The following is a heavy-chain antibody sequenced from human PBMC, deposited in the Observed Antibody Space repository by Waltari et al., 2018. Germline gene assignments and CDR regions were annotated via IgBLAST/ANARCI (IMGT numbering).Heavy chain of an antibody. CDR1: GYTFTSYG. V-gene: IGHV1-18*01. CDR3: ARHAFYYDSSGYYPLPDY. J-gene: IGHJ4*02. D-gene: IGHD3-22*01. CDR2: ISAYNGNT. Sequence: QVQLVQSGAELKKPGASVKVSCKASGYTFTSYGISWVRQAPGQGLEWMGWISAYNGNTNYAQKLQGRVTMTTDTSTSTAYMELRSLRSDDTAVYYCARHAFYYDSSGYYPLPDYWGQGTLVTVSS.